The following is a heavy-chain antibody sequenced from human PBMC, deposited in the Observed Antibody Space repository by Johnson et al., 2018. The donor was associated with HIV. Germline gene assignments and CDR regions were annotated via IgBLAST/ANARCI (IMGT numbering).Heavy chain of an antibody. J-gene: IGHJ3*02. CDR3: AKGIAAAGTGAFDS. CDR1: GFTFSSYA. V-gene: IGHV3-23*04. D-gene: IGHD6-13*01. CDR2: ISGSGGST. Sequence: MLLVESGGGLVQPGGSLRLSCAASGFTFSSYAMSWVRQAPGKGLEWVSAISGSGGSTYYADSVNGRFTISRDNSKNTLYLQMNSLRAEDTAVYYCAKGIAAAGTGAFDSWGQGTMVTVSS.